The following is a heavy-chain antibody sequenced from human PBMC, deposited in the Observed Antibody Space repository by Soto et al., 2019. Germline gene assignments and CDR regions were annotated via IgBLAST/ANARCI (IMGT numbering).Heavy chain of an antibody. J-gene: IGHJ4*02. CDR2: VNPTSGDT. D-gene: IGHD5-12*01. CDR3: ARLAYVDRFDH. CDR1: GYSFTAYY. Sequence: ASVKVSCKASGYSFTAYYIHWLRQAPGQGLEWIGWVNPTSGDTDFSQNFQGRVTMTSDTSISTAYMELNSLRSDDTAVYFCARLAYVDRFDHWGQGTLVTVSS. V-gene: IGHV1-2*02.